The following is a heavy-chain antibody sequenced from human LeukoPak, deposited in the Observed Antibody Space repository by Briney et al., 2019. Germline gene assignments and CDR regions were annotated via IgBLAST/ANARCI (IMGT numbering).Heavy chain of an antibody. V-gene: IGHV3-74*01. CDR1: GFTFSTYS. D-gene: IGHD5-18*01. CDR2: LNSDGIRK. Sequence: GGSLRLSCAGSGFTFSTYSMHWVRQPPGQGLVWVSRLNSDGIRKDYADSVRGRMTISRDNAKNTFYMYMDSLRPEDTAVYFCARAGFYNGYDYWGPGTLVTVSS. J-gene: IGHJ4*02. CDR3: ARAGFYNGYDY.